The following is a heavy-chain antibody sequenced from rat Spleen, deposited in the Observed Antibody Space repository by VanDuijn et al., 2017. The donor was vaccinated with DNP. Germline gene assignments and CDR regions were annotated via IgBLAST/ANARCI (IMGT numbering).Heavy chain of an antibody. CDR1: GFSLTSYN. V-gene: IGHV2-41*01. Sequence: QVQLKESGPGLVQPSQTLSLTCTVAGFSLTSYNVHWVRQPPGKGLEWMGVLWNTGGTRYNSALKSRLSISKDTSKSQVFLKMNSLQTEDTATYYCARGGSTFDYAMDAWGQGTSVTVSS. D-gene: IGHD1-3*01. J-gene: IGHJ4*01. CDR2: LWNTGGT. CDR3: ARGGSTFDYAMDA.